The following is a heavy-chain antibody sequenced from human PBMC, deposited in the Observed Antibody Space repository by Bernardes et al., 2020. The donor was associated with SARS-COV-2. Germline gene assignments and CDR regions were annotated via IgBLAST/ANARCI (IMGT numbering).Heavy chain of an antibody. CDR1: GFTFSSYA. D-gene: IGHD2-8*01. CDR2: ISRSDRRGESSE. J-gene: IGHJ4*02. Sequence: GGSLRLSCAASGFTFSSYAMSWIRQIPGKGLEWLAFISRSDRRGESSESYADSVKGRFTISRDNAMNSLFLQMNSLSAADSAVYYCAREDMNTNSFDYWGQGTPVTVSS. CDR3: AREDMNTNSFDY. V-gene: IGHV3-11*01.